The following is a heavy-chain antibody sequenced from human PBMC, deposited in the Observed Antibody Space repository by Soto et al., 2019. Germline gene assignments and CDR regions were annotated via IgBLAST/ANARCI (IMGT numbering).Heavy chain of an antibody. V-gene: IGHV4-4*02. J-gene: IGHJ4*02. CDR3: ASRWGEGRVDY. CDR2: IYHSGNT. CDR1: GGSISSSNW. Sequence: QVQLQESGPGLVKPSGTLSLTCAVSGGSISSSNWWSWVRQPPGKGLEWIGEIYHSGNTNYNPSLKSRVTMAVDTSRKQFSLKLGSVTAADTAVYYCASRWGEGRVDYWGQGTLVTVSS. D-gene: IGHD3-16*01.